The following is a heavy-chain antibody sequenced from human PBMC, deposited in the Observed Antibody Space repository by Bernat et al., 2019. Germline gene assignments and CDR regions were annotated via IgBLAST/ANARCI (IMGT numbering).Heavy chain of an antibody. CDR1: GGSISSYY. J-gene: IGHJ4*02. CDR3: ARHGRSVTGTGFLDY. V-gene: IGHV4-59*08. D-gene: IGHD6-19*01. Sequence: QVQLQESGPGLVKPSETLSLTCTVSGGSISSYYWTWIRQPPGKGPEWIGHIYYSGGSNYNASLKSRVTMSVDASKNQISLKLSSLSVADTAVYYCARHGRSVTGTGFLDYWGQGTLVTVSS. CDR2: IYYSGGS.